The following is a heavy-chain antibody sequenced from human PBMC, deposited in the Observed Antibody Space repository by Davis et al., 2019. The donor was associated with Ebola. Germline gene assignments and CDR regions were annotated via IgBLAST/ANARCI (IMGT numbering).Heavy chain of an antibody. CDR3: ARGGAYYYGSGKGGMDV. V-gene: IGHV4-30-4*01. D-gene: IGHD3-10*01. CDR1: GGSISSGDYF. Sequence: PSETLSLTCTVSGGSISSGDYFWSWIRQPPGTGLEWIGYIYHSGRTYYNPSLKSRVAISLDTSRTQFSLNLSSVTAADTAVYYCARGGAYYYGSGKGGMDVWGQGTTVTISS. CDR2: IYHSGRT. J-gene: IGHJ6*02.